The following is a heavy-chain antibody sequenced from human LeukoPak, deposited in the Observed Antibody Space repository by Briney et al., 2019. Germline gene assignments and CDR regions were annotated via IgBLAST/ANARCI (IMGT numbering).Heavy chain of an antibody. CDR3: ARSIIIVPNTSYYYYYMDV. CDR1: GYTFTSHA. V-gene: IGHV1-3*01. J-gene: IGHJ6*02. D-gene: IGHD2/OR15-2a*01. CDR2: INGATGNT. Sequence: ASVKVSCKASGYTFTSHALHWVRQAPGESLERMAWINGATGNTEYSQKFQARVTITRDTSASTAYMELSSLRSEDTAVYYCARSIIIVPNTSYYYYYMDVWGQGTTVTVSS.